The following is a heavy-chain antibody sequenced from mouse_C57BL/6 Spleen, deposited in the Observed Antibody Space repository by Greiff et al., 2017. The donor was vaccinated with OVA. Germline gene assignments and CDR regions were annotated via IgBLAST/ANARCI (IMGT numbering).Heavy chain of an antibody. D-gene: IGHD1-1*01. CDR2: IDPSDSYT. Sequence: VQLQQPGAELVMPGASVKLSCKASGYTFTSYWMHWVKQRPGQGLEWIGEIDPSDSYTNYNQKFKGKSTLTVDKSSSTAYMQLSSLTSEDSAVYYCARSATVVALRTLGYWGQGTTLTVSS. J-gene: IGHJ2*01. V-gene: IGHV1-69*01. CDR3: ARSATVVALRTLGY. CDR1: GYTFTSYW.